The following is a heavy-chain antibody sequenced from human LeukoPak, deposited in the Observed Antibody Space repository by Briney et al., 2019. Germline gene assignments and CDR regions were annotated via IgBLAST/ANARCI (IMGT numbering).Heavy chain of an antibody. Sequence: PSETLSLTCTVSGGSISTYYWTWIRQSAGKGLEWIGRIYTDGSTSYNPSLTGRVTISVDTSKNQFSPKLSSVTAADTAVYYCAREYNYYDSSGWDAFEIWGQGTMVTVSS. CDR3: AREYNYYDSSGWDAFEI. CDR1: GGSISTYY. D-gene: IGHD3-22*01. V-gene: IGHV4-4*07. J-gene: IGHJ3*02. CDR2: IYTDGST.